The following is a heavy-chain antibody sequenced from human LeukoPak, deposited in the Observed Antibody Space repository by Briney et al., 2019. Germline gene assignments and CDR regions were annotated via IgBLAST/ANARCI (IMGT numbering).Heavy chain of an antibody. CDR3: ARVFPGYSGYEPLDWFDP. D-gene: IGHD5-12*01. J-gene: IGHJ5*02. CDR1: GGSISSGDYY. Sequence: PSETLSLTCTVSGGSISSGDYYRSWIRQPPGKGLEWIGYIYYSGSTYYNPSLKSRVTISVDTSKNQFSLKLSSVTAADTAVYYCARVFPGYSGYEPLDWFDPWGQGTLVTVSS. V-gene: IGHV4-30-4*01. CDR2: IYYSGST.